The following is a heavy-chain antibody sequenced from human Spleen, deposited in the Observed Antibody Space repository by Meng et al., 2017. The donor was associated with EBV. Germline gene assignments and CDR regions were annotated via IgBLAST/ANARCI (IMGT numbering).Heavy chain of an antibody. CDR2: INRSGSF. J-gene: IGHJ4*02. V-gene: IGHV4-34*01. D-gene: IGHD2-15*01. Sequence: VRLKKGGAGLLQHSGTRAPSCVVYGWSFRGYYGAWIRQSPGKGLEWIGEINRSGSFSYNPSLKTRITISVDTSKNQFSLRLNSVTAADTAVYYCARGGLVCSGGNCHTFYFEYWDQGTLVTVSS. CDR3: ARGGLVCSGGNCHTFYFEY. CDR1: GWSFRGYY.